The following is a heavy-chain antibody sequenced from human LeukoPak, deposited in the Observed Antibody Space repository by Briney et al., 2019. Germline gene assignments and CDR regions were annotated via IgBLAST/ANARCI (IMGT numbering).Heavy chain of an antibody. CDR2: FDPEDGET. CDR3: ATKGVLRLGELSFFDY. J-gene: IGHJ4*02. D-gene: IGHD3-16*02. CDR1: GYTLTELS. Sequence: ASVKVSCKVSGYTLTELSMHWVRQAPGKGLEWMGGFDPEDGETIYAQKFRGRVTMTEDTSTDTAYMELSSLRSEDTAVYYCATKGVLRLGELSFFDYWGQGTLVTVSS. V-gene: IGHV1-24*01.